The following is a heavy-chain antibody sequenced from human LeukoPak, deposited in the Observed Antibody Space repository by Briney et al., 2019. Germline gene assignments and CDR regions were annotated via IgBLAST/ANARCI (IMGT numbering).Heavy chain of an antibody. CDR1: GFTFSSYG. V-gene: IGHV3-30*18. CDR2: ISYDGSNK. CDR3: AKDARKYQLRTLFDY. D-gene: IGHD2-2*01. J-gene: IGHJ4*02. Sequence: GGSLRLSCAASGFTFSSYGMHWVRQAPGKGLEWVAVISYDGSNKYYADSVKGRFTISRDNSKNTLYLQMNSLRAEDTAVYYCAKDARKYQLRTLFDYWGQGTLVTVSS.